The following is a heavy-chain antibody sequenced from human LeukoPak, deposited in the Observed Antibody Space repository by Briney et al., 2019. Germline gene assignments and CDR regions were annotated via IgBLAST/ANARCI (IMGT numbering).Heavy chain of an antibody. V-gene: IGHV4-38-2*02. D-gene: IGHD2-2*01. J-gene: IGHJ3*02. CDR3: ARVPRYCSGSSCYVGAFDI. CDR1: GYSISSGYY. CDR2: IYHSGST. Sequence: SETLSLTCTVSGYSISSGYYWGWIRQPPGKGLEWIGIIYHSGSTYYNPSLKSRVTILVDTSKNQISLKLTSVTAADTAVYYCARVPRYCSGSSCYVGAFDIWGQGTMVTVSS.